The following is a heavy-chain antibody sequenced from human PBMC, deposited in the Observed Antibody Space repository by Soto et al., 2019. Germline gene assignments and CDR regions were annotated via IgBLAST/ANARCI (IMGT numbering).Heavy chain of an antibody. CDR1: GFNVSRHY. D-gene: IGHD7-27*01. CDR3: ARAKAGDHYFDY. CDR2: VFTGGNT. J-gene: IGHJ4*02. V-gene: IGHV3-66*01. Sequence: EVQLVESAGGLVQPGGSLRLSCGASGFNVSRHYMSWVRQAPGKGLEWVAVVFTGGNTYYADSVKGRFTISRDNSQNTVFLQLTSPRAEDTGVYYCARAKAGDHYFDYWGEGSLITVSS.